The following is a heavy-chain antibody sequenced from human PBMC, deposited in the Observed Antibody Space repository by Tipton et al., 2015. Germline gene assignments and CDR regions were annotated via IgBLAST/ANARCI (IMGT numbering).Heavy chain of an antibody. D-gene: IGHD3-3*01. CDR2: INHSGYT. CDR3: ARILEWQTARFDP. Sequence: TLSLTCAVYGGSFSGYYWNWIRQPPGKGLEWIGEINHSGYTNYNPSLKSRVTISVDTSKNQFSLNLTSVTAADTAVYYCARILEWQTARFDPWGQGTLVTVSS. V-gene: IGHV4-34*01. J-gene: IGHJ5*02. CDR1: GGSFSGYY.